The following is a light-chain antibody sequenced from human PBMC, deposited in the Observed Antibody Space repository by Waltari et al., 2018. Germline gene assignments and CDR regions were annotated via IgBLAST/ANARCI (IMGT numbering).Light chain of an antibody. Sequence: DIVMTQSPLSLPVTTGEPASISCKSSQSLLYSNGYNYVDWYLQKPGQSPQLLVYLGSNRASGVPERFSGSGSGTDFTLTISRVESEDVGIYYCMQALQTPWTFGQGTKVEIK. CDR3: MQALQTPWT. CDR1: QSLLYSNGYNY. V-gene: IGKV2-28*01. J-gene: IGKJ1*01. CDR2: LGS.